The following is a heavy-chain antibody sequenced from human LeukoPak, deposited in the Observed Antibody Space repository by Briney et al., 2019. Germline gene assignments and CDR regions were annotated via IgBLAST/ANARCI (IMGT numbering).Heavy chain of an antibody. CDR1: GGSISTYY. V-gene: IGHV4-4*09. J-gene: IGHJ4*02. CDR2: IHASGPT. Sequence: SEILSLTCTVSGGSISTYYWSWIRRPPGKGLEWIAYIHASGPTNYNPSLKSRITISVDTSKNQFSLKLSSVTAADTAVYYCARHDAGIAARPFDNWGQGTLVTVSS. CDR3: ARHDAGIAARPFDN. D-gene: IGHD6-6*01.